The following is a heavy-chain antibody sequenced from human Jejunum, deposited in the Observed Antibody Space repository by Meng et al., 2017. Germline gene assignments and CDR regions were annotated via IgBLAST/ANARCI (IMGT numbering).Heavy chain of an antibody. CDR2: IYWDDDK. Sequence: ISFEQLWPTMLNPTRTLTLPFTFSGLSLRTSGVGVGWIRQPPGKALECLALIYWDDDKRYNPSLKNRLTITKVTSKNQVVLTMTNMDLVDTATYYCAHRLAYSSNYNVGWFDPWGQGTLVTVSS. CDR3: AHRLAYSSNYNVGWFDP. V-gene: IGHV2-5*02. CDR1: GLSLRTSGVG. J-gene: IGHJ5*02. D-gene: IGHD6-13*01.